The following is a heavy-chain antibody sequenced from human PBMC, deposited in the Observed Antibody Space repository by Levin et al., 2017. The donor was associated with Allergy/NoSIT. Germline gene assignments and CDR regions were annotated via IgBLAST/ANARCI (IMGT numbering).Heavy chain of an antibody. D-gene: IGHD2-15*01. V-gene: IGHV3-48*01. CDR1: GFTFSTYG. J-gene: IGHJ4*02. Sequence: GGSLRLSCAASGFTFSTYGINWVRQAPGKGLEWVSYISSTSITIKYADSVKGRFTISRDNAKNSRYLQMNSLRAEDTAVYYCARARYCSGGSCYFFVDYWGQGTLVTVSS. CDR2: ISSTSITI. CDR3: ARARYCSGGSCYFFVDY.